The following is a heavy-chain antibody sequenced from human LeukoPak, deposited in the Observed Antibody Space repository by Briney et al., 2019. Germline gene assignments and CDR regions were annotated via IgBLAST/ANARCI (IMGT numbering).Heavy chain of an antibody. CDR1: GFTFSNYN. J-gene: IGHJ4*02. V-gene: IGHV3-21*01. CDR2: ISGISSYI. Sequence: PGGSLRLSCAASGFTFSNYNMNWVRQTPGTGLEWVSSISGISSYIYYRDSVKGRFTTSRDNARNELYLQLNSLRAEDTAVYYCARASGTYFEYYFDYWGQGTLVTVSS. D-gene: IGHD1-26*01. CDR3: ARASGTYFEYYFDY.